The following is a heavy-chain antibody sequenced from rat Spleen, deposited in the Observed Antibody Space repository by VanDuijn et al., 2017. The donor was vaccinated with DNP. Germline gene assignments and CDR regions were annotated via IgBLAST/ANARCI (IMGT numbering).Heavy chain of an antibody. Sequence: EVQLVESGGGLVQPGRSMKLSCAASGFTFSNYGMAWVRQAPKKGLEWVAYISYDGGSTYYRDSVKGRFTISRDNAKSTLYLQMDSLRSEDTATYYCTNQRWGENWGQGVMVTVSS. D-gene: IGHD1-12*02. J-gene: IGHJ2*01. CDR3: TNQRWGEN. V-gene: IGHV5-20*01. CDR2: ISYDGGST. CDR1: GFTFSNYG.